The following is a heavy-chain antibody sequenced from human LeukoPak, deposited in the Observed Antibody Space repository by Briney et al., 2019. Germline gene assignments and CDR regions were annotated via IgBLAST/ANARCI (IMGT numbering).Heavy chain of an antibody. D-gene: IGHD3-3*02. V-gene: IGHV3-7*01. CDR3: ARVRPAISY. Sequence: GGSLRLSCGASGFIFRSYWMSWVRQPPGKGLEWVANIKEGGSEKHQVDSVKGRFTISRDNAKKSLYLQMNSLSAEDTAVYYCARVRPAISYWGEGRLVTVSS. CDR2: IKEGGSEK. J-gene: IGHJ4*02. CDR1: GFIFRSYW.